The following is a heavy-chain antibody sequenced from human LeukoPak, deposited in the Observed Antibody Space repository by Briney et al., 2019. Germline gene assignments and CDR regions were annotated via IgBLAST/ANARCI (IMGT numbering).Heavy chain of an antibody. V-gene: IGHV5-51*01. CDR2: IYPGDSNT. D-gene: IGHD1-26*01. Sequence: GESLKISCKGSGYSFTNYWVGWVRQMPGKGLEWMGIIYPGDSNTRYIPSFQGQVTISADKSISTAYLQWSSLKASDTAIYYCARQIGRSLFYWGQGTLVTVSS. J-gene: IGHJ4*02. CDR3: ARQIGRSLFY. CDR1: GYSFTNYW.